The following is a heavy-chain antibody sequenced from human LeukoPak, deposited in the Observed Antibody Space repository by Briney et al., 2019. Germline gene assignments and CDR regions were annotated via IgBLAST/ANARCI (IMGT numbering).Heavy chain of an antibody. V-gene: IGHV1-18*01. D-gene: IGHD3-10*01. J-gene: IGHJ4*02. CDR3: AKLDYYGNY. Sequence: ASVKVSCKASGGTFSSYAISWVRQAPGQGLEWMGWISAYNGNTNYAQKLQGRVTMTTDTSTSTAYMELRSLRSDDTAVYYCAKLDYYGNYWGQGTLVTVSS. CDR2: ISAYNGNT. CDR1: GGTFSSYA.